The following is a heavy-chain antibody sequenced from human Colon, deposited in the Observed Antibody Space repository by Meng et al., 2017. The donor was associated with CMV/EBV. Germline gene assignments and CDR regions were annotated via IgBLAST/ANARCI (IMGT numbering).Heavy chain of an antibody. J-gene: IGHJ4*02. V-gene: IGHV3-33*01. CDR1: GFTVSSYG. CDR3: ARETSGWSTGIDY. CDR2: IWYDGSNK. D-gene: IGHD6-19*01. Sequence: ESGFTVSSYGMHWVRKAPGKGLEWVAVIWYDGSNKYYADSVKGRFTISRDNSKNTLYLQMNSLRAEDTAMYYCARETSGWSTGIDYWGQGTLVTVSS.